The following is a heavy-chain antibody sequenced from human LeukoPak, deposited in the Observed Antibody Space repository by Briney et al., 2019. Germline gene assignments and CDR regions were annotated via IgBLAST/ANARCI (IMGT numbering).Heavy chain of an antibody. D-gene: IGHD3-10*01. V-gene: IGHV1-2*02. J-gene: IGHJ6*03. Sequence: GASVKVSCKASGYTLTGYYMHWVRQAPGQGLEWMGWINPNSGGTNYAQKFQARVTMTRDTSISTAYMELSRLRSDDTAVYYCARGPQGSGSAPYYYYYYMDVWGKGTTVTVSS. CDR3: ARGPQGSGSAPYYYYYYMDV. CDR2: INPNSGGT. CDR1: GYTLTGYY.